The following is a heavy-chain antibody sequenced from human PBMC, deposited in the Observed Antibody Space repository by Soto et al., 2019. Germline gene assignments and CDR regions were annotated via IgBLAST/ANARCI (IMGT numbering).Heavy chain of an antibody. V-gene: IGHV3-53*01. Sequence: PGGSLRLSCAASGFTVSSNYMSWVRQAPGKGLERVSVIYSGGSTYYADSVKGRFTIARDNSKNTLYLQMNSLRAEDTAVYYCAKHSELGSGPYDAFDIWGQGTMVTVSS. CDR1: GFTVSSNY. J-gene: IGHJ3*02. D-gene: IGHD2-15*01. CDR2: IYSGGST. CDR3: AKHSELGSGPYDAFDI.